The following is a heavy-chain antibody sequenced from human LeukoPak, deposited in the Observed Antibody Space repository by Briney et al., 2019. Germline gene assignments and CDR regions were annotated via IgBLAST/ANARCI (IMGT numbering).Heavy chain of an antibody. J-gene: IGHJ3*02. V-gene: IGHV1-69*13. CDR3: AREGGSSHPSSAFDI. CDR2: IIPIFGTA. CDR1: GGTFSSYA. D-gene: IGHD2-2*01. Sequence: GASVKVSCKASGGTFSSYAISWVRQAPGQGLEWMGGIIPIFGTANYAQKFQGRVTITADESTSTAYMELSSLRSEDTAVYYCAREGGSSHPSSAFDIWGQGTMVTVSS.